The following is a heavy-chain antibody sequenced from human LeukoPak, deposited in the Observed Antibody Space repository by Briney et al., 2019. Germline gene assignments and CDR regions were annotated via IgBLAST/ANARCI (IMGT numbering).Heavy chain of an antibody. V-gene: IGHV3-33*01. J-gene: IGHJ5*02. CDR1: GFTFSSYG. CDR2: IWYDGSNK. Sequence: PGGSLRLSCVASGFTFSSYGMHWVRQAPGKGLEWVAVIWYDGSNKDYAQSVEGRFTISRDNSKNTVYLQMNGLRAGDTGVYYCARDRTSVWSAPIDPWGQGTLVTVSS. D-gene: IGHD6-19*01. CDR3: ARDRTSVWSAPIDP.